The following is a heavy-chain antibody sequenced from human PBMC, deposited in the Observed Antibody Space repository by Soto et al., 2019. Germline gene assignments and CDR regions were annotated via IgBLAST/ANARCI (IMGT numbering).Heavy chain of an antibody. J-gene: IGHJ5*02. D-gene: IGHD1-26*01. CDR3: ARDLSGAYPVGYCDP. Sequence: GGSLRLSCAASRFTFTHYWMYWVRQAPGKGLEWVSSISGGSSDIYYADSVKGRFTISRDNAKNSLYLQMNGLRAEDTAVYYCARDLSGAYPVGYCDPWGQGTLVTVSS. CDR2: ISGGSSDI. CDR1: RFTFTHYW. V-gene: IGHV3-21*01.